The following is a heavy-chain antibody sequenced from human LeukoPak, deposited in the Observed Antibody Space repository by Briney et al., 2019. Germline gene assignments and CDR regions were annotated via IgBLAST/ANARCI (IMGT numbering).Heavy chain of an antibody. CDR2: IYYSGST. V-gene: IGHV4-39*01. Sequence: SETLSLTCTVSGGPISSSSYYWGWIRQPPGKGLEWIGSIYYSGSTYYNPSLKSRVTISVDTSKNQFSLRLSSVTAADTAVYYCARQRRYFDWLLLGYGMDVWGQGTTVTVSS. J-gene: IGHJ6*02. D-gene: IGHD3-9*01. CDR1: GGPISSSSYY. CDR3: ARQRRYFDWLLLGYGMDV.